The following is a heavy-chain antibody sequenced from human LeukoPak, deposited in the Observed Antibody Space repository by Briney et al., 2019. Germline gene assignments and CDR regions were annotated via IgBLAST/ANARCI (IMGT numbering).Heavy chain of an antibody. J-gene: IGHJ5*02. D-gene: IGHD5-24*01. Sequence: GASLKICCKGSGYSFTSYWIGGVREMGGKGLERMGIIYPGDSDTRYIPSFQGQLTISADKSISTAYLQWSSLKASDTAMYYCARRFRDGYNGGWFDPWGQGTLVTVSS. V-gene: IGHV5-51*01. CDR3: ARRFRDGYNGGWFDP. CDR2: IYPGDSDT. CDR1: GYSFTSYW.